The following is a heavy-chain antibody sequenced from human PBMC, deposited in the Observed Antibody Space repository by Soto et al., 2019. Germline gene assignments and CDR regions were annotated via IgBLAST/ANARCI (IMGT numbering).Heavy chain of an antibody. D-gene: IGHD6-13*01. CDR1: GYTFTSYG. V-gene: IGHV1-18*04. J-gene: IGHJ5*02. CDR3: ARVRLQTSAAAGTGWFDP. Sequence: QVQLVQFGAEVKKPGASVKVSCKASGYTFTSYGISWVRQAPGQGLEWMGWISAYNGNTNYAQKLQGRVTMTTDTSTSTAYMELRSLRSDDTAVYYCARVRLQTSAAAGTGWFDPWGQGTLVTVSS. CDR2: ISAYNGNT.